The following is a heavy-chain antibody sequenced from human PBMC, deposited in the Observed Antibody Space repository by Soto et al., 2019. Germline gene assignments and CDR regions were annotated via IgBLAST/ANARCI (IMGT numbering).Heavy chain of an antibody. J-gene: IGHJ4*02. Sequence: QVQLVQSGAELKKPGASVKVSCKASGYTFSNYDMNWVRQATGQGPEWIAWVNPNNGDTGYAQKFPCRVTLTTDISTTTAYMELTSLRSEDTAIQNCAKVSIKGSAVDFDDWCQAPRITGSS. CDR1: GYTFSNYD. V-gene: IGHV1-8*01. CDR2: VNPNNGDT. CDR3: AKVSIKGSAVDFDD. D-gene: IGHD2-15*01.